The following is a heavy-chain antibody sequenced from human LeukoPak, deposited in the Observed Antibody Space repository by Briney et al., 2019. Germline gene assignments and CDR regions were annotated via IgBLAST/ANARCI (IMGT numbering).Heavy chain of an antibody. CDR2: ISGSGGST. V-gene: IGHV3-23*01. CDR1: GFTFSSYA. CDR3: AKETVVVVAATPDAFDS. D-gene: IGHD2-15*01. J-gene: IGHJ3*02. Sequence: GGSLRLSCAASGFTFSSYAMSWVRQAPGKGLEWVSGISGSGGSTHYADSVKDRFTISRDNSKNTLYLQMNSLRAEDTAVYYCAKETVVVVAATPDAFDSWGQGTMVTVSS.